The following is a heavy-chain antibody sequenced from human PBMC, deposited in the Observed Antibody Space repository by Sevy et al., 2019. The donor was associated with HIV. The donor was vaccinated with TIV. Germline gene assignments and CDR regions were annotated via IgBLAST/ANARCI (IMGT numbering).Heavy chain of an antibody. CDR2: IRSKAYGGTT. D-gene: IGHD3-3*01. V-gene: IGHV3-49*04. CDR1: GFTFGDYA. J-gene: IGHJ4*02. CDR3: TRPLSVANTIFGVNDY. Sequence: GGSLRLSCTASGFTFGDYAMSWVRQAPGKGLEWVGFIRSKAYGGTTEYAASVKGRFTISRDDSKSIAYLQMNSLKTEDTAVYYCTRPLSVANTIFGVNDYWGQGTLVTVSS.